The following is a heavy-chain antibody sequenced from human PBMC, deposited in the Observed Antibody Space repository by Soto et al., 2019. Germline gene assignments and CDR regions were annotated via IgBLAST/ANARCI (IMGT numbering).Heavy chain of an antibody. CDR1: GGSISSGGYP. D-gene: IGHD3-22*01. V-gene: IGHV4-30-2*01. CDR3: ARAAMYYDSSGYYYYFDY. J-gene: IGHJ4*02. CDR2: IYHSGST. Sequence: QLQLQESGSGLVKPSQTLSLTCAVSGGSISSGGYPWSWIRQPPGKGLEWIGYIYHSGSTYYNPSLKSRVTISVGRSKNQFSLKLSSVTAADTAVYYCARAAMYYDSSGYYYYFDYWGQGTLVTVSS.